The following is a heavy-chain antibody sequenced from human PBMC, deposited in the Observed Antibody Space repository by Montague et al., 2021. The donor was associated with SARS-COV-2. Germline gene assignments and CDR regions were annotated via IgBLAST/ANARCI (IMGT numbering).Heavy chain of an antibody. CDR1: GGSFSGYY. V-gene: IGHV4-34*01. J-gene: IGHJ4*02. CDR2: INHSGST. Sequence: SETLSLTCAVYGGSFSGYYWSWIRQPPGKGLEWIGKINHSGSTNYNPSXXSGVTISVDTSKNQFSLKLSSVTAADTAVYYCARMRAVLLWFGESTYFDYWGQGTLVTVSS. D-gene: IGHD3-10*01. CDR3: ARMRAVLLWFGESTYFDY.